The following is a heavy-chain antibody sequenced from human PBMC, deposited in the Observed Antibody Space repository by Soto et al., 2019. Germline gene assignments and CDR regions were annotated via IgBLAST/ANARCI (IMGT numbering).Heavy chain of an antibody. J-gene: IGHJ4*02. CDR2: IYYSGST. CDR3: ARERPSYYDSSGYYSSFDY. D-gene: IGHD3-22*01. V-gene: IGHV4-30-4*01. Sequence: QVQLQESGPGLVKPSQTLSLTCTVSGGSISSGDYYWSWIRQPPGKGLEWIGYIYYSGSTYYNPYLKSRVTISVDTSKNQFSLKLSSVTAADTAVYYCARERPSYYDSSGYYSSFDYWGQGTLVTVSS. CDR1: GGSISSGDYY.